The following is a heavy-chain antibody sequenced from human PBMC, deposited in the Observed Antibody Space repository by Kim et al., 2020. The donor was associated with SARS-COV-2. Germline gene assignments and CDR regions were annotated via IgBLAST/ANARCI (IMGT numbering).Heavy chain of an antibody. V-gene: IGHV3-74*01. CDR3: ARTRMAQYYYYYYGMDA. J-gene: IGHJ6*02. CDR1: GFSFSSYW. D-gene: IGHD2-8*01. Sequence: GGSLRLSCAASGFSFSSYWMHWVRQVPGKGLVWVSRINNDGSSTSYADFMEGRFTISRDNARNTLYLQMNSLRVEDTAVYYCARTRMAQYYYYYYGMDAWGQGTTVTDSS. CDR2: INNDGSST.